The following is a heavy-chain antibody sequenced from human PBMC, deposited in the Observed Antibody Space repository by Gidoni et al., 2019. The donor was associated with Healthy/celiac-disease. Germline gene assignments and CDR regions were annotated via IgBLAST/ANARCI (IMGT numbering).Heavy chain of an antibody. CDR2: INPNSGGT. CDR3: ARVRVTMVRGVNYYYGMDV. V-gene: IGHV1-2*02. D-gene: IGHD3-10*01. CDR1: GYTFPGYS. J-gene: IGHJ6*02. Sequence: QVQLVQSGAEVKKPGASVKFSCKASGYTFPGYSLHWVRQAPGHGLEWRGWINPNSGGTNYAQKFQGRVTMTRDTSISTAYMELSRLRSDDTAVYYCARVRVTMVRGVNYYYGMDVWGQGTTVTVSS.